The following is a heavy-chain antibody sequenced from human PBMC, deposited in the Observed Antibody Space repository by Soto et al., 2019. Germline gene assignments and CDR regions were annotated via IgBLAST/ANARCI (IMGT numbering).Heavy chain of an antibody. V-gene: IGHV1-18*01. D-gene: IGHD2-15*01. CDR1: GYTYTSSG. Sequence: ASLPGSCKAAGYTYTSSGSSRVRQPPGQGLERMGWISAYNGNTDYAQKLQGRVTMTTDTSTRTAYMDLRSLRSDDTSVDFCGRDLGWRSDYWGQRPLVTVS. CDR2: ISAYNGNT. CDR3: GRDLGWRSDY. J-gene: IGHJ4*02.